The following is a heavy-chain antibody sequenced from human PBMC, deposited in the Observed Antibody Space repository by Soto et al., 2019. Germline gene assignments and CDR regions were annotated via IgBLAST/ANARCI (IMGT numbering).Heavy chain of an antibody. CDR3: ARVKGDLVDYYYYYMDV. CDR2: MNPNSGNT. D-gene: IGHD3-10*01. V-gene: IGHV1-8*01. J-gene: IGHJ6*03. Sequence: ASVKVSCKASGYTFTSYDINWVRQATGQGLEWMGWMNPNSGNTGYAQKFQGRVTMTRSTSISTAYMELSSLRSEDTAVYYCARVKGDLVDYYYYYMDVWGQGTTDTVFS. CDR1: GYTFTSYD.